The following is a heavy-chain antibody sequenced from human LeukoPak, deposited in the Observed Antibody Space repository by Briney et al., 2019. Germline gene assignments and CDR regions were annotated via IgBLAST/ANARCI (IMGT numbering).Heavy chain of an antibody. J-gene: IGHJ3*02. Sequence: AGGSLRLSCAASGFTFSSYSMNWVRQAPGKGLEWVSSISSSSSYIYYADSVKGRFTISRDNAKNSLYLQMNSLRAEDTAVYYCARTRYSYGYRYAFDIWGQGTMVTVSS. CDR2: ISSSSSYI. CDR3: ARTRYSYGYRYAFDI. V-gene: IGHV3-21*01. CDR1: GFTFSSYS. D-gene: IGHD5-18*01.